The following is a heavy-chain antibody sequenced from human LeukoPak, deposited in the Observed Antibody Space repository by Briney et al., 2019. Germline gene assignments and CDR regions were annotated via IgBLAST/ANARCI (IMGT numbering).Heavy chain of an antibody. CDR3: AKAISCTYGVCYTGFYYHGMDV. J-gene: IGHJ6*02. Sequence: PGGSLRLSCAASGFTVSSNYMSWVRQAPGKGLEWVSAIYSGGSTYYADSVKGRFTISRDNSKNTLYLQMNSLRAEDTAVYYCAKAISCTYGVCYTGFYYHGMDVWGPGTTVTVSS. V-gene: IGHV3-53*01. CDR1: GFTVSSNY. CDR2: IYSGGST. D-gene: IGHD2-8*01.